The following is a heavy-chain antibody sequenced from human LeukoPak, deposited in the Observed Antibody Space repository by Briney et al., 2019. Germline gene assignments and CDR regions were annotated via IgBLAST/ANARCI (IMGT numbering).Heavy chain of an antibody. CDR1: GFTFSSYG. V-gene: IGHV3-30*18. Sequence: PGGSLRLSCAASGFTFSSYGMHWVRQAPGKGLEWVAVISYDGSNKYYADSVKGRFTISIDNSKNTLYLQMNSLRAEDTAVYYCAKDHSGSYIWGQGTLVTVSS. D-gene: IGHD1-26*01. CDR3: AKDHSGSYI. J-gene: IGHJ4*02. CDR2: ISYDGSNK.